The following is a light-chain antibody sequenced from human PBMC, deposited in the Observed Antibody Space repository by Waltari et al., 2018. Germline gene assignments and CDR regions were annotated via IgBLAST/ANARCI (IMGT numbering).Light chain of an antibody. Sequence: EIVLTQSPGTLSLSPGERATLSCRASQTVRTTYLAWYQQKPCQAPTLLIYGASSSATGIPDRFSGSGSGTDFSLTISSLEPEDFAVYYCQQYDISPLTFGGGTKVESK. J-gene: IGKJ4*01. CDR2: GAS. CDR3: QQYDISPLT. CDR1: QTVRTTY. V-gene: IGKV3-20*01.